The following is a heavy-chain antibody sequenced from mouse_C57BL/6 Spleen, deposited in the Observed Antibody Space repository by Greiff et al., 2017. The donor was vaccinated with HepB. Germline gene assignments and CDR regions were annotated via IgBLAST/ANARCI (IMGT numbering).Heavy chain of an antibody. J-gene: IGHJ4*01. CDR2: ISSGSSTI. Sequence: EVMLVESGGGLVKPGGSLKLSCAASGFTFSDYGMHWVRQAPEKGLEWVAYISSGSSTIYYADTVKGRFTISRDNAKNTLFLQMTSLRSEDTAMYYCAFYYGYDDYYAMDYWGQGTSVTVSS. CDR3: AFYYGYDDYYAMDY. D-gene: IGHD2-2*01. CDR1: GFTFSDYG. V-gene: IGHV5-17*01.